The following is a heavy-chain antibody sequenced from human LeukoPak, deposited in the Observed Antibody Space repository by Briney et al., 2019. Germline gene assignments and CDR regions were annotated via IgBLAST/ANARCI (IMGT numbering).Heavy chain of an antibody. Sequence: HWASVKVSCTASGYTFTSYYMHWVRQAPGQGLEWMGIINPSGGSTSYAQKFQVRVTMTRDTSTSTVYMELSSLRSEDTAVYYCASKSNIVVVPAAILPYYYYGMDVWGQGTTVTVSS. CDR3: ASKSNIVVVPAAILPYYYYGMDV. D-gene: IGHD2-2*02. CDR2: INPSGGST. V-gene: IGHV1-46*01. J-gene: IGHJ6*02. CDR1: GYTFTSYY.